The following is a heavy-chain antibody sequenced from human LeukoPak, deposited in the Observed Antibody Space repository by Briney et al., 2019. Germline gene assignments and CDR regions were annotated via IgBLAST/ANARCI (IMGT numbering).Heavy chain of an antibody. V-gene: IGHV3-23*01. CDR1: GFTLTNHG. CDR3: AKDYCRDGNCPFPFLDS. Sequence: GGSLRLSCAVSGFTLTNHGVSWVRQAPGKGLEWVSIITGTGGKYYGDSVRGRFVLSRDNSKNTVYMQMSSLRAEDTATYYCAKDYCRDGNCPFPFLDSWGQGTQVTVSS. CDR2: ITGTGGK. D-gene: IGHD2-15*01. J-gene: IGHJ4*02.